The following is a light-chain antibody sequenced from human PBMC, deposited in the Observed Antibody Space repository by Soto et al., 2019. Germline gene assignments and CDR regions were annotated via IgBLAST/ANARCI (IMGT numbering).Light chain of an antibody. CDR1: QSFSSSY. Sequence: EIVLTQSPGTLSLSPGERATLSCRDSQSFSSSYLAWYQQKPGQAPRLLIYGASSRATGIPDRFSGSGSGTDFTLTISRLEPEDFAVYYCQQYGSSLPITFGQGTRLEIK. CDR3: QQYGSSLPIT. V-gene: IGKV3-20*01. CDR2: GAS. J-gene: IGKJ5*01.